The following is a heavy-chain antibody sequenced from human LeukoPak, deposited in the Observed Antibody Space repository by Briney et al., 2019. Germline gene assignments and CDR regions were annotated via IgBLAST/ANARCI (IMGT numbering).Heavy chain of an antibody. Sequence: VASVKVSCKASGYTFTTYDINWLRQTTGQGLEWMGWMSPNSGNTGYAQNFQGRVTMTRNTSINTAYMELSSLRSEDTAVYYCATGRSGWLIDYWGQGTLVTVSS. CDR2: MSPNSGNT. V-gene: IGHV1-8*01. CDR3: ATGRSGWLIDY. CDR1: GYTFTTYD. D-gene: IGHD6-13*01. J-gene: IGHJ4*02.